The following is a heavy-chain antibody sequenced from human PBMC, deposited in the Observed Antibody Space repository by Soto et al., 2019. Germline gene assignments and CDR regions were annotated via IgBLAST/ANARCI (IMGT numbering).Heavy chain of an antibody. Sequence: EVQLVESGGGLVQPGGSLRLSCAASGFTFSTYWMHWVRQAPGKGLAWVSRIINDGSNTNYADSVKGRFTISRDNAKNTLYLQMTSLRAEDTAVYYCARGTRVGGFGELQYWGQGALVTVSS. CDR1: GFTFSTYW. CDR2: IINDGSNT. D-gene: IGHD3-10*01. CDR3: ARGTRVGGFGELQY. J-gene: IGHJ4*02. V-gene: IGHV3-74*01.